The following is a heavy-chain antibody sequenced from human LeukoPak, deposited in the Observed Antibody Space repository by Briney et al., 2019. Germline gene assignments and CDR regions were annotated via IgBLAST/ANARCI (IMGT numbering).Heavy chain of an antibody. D-gene: IGHD3-16*02. V-gene: IGHV4-34*01. CDR2: INHSGST. CDR1: GGSFSGYY. J-gene: IGHJ4*02. CDR3: ARRGYYDYVWGSYPFDY. Sequence: SETLSLTCAVYGGSFSGYYWSWIRQPPGKGLEWIGEINHSGSTNYNPSLKSQVTISVDTSKNQFSLKLSSVTAADTAVYYCARRGYYDYVWGSYPFDYWGQGTLVTVSS.